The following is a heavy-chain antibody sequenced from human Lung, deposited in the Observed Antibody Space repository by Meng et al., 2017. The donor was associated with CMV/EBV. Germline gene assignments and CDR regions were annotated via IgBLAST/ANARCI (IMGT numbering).Heavy chain of an antibody. CDR3: APRRVGSTASCQWGEFDY. J-gene: IGHJ4*02. CDR2: LYWDADQ. D-gene: IGHD3-16*01. CDR1: SSRPRGVG. Sequence: SSRPRGVGVRCVRPPPGQSLEWLALLYWDADQRSSSSLKRTLTIVQDTSKNQVVLIMTDMDPADTATYYCAPRRVGSTASCQWGEFDYWGQGTPVTVSS. V-gene: IGHV2-5*02.